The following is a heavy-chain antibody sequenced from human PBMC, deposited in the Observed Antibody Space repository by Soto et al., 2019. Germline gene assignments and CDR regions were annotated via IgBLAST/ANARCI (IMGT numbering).Heavy chain of an antibody. Sequence: QVQLVQSGAEVKKPGSTVKVSCKASGGTFSSYTISWVRQAPGQGLEWMGRIIPILGIANYAQKFQGRVTITADKSTSTAYMELSSLRSEDTAVYYCARVNSSSWYYFDYWGQGTLVTVSS. CDR3: ARVNSSSWYYFDY. CDR1: GGTFSSYT. J-gene: IGHJ4*02. D-gene: IGHD6-13*01. CDR2: IIPILGIA. V-gene: IGHV1-69*02.